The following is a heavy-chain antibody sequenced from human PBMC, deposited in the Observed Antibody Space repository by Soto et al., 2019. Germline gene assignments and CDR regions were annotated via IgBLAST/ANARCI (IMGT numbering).Heavy chain of an antibody. J-gene: IGHJ4*02. CDR2: INHSGST. V-gene: IGHV4-34*01. CDR3: AVEAESTIFGVVRVFDY. CDR1: GGSFSGYY. Sequence: QVQLQQWGAGLLKPSETLSLTCAVYGGSFSGYYWSWIRQPPGKGLAWIGEINHSGSTNYNPSLKSRVTISVDTSKNQFSLKLSSVTAADTAVYYCAVEAESTIFGVVRVFDYWGQGTLVTVSS. D-gene: IGHD3-3*01.